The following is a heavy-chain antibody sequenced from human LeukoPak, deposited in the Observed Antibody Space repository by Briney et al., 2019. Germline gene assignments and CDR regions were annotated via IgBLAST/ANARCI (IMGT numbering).Heavy chain of an antibody. CDR2: IIPIFGTA. V-gene: IGHV1-69*13. J-gene: IGHJ4*02. D-gene: IGHD5-24*01. CDR3: AREGLEMATLDY. Sequence: ASVKVSCTASGGTFSSYAISWVRQAPGQGLEWMGGIIPIFGTANYAQKFQGRVTITADESTSTAYMELSSLRSEDTAVYYCAREGLEMATLDYWGQGTLITVSS. CDR1: GGTFSSYA.